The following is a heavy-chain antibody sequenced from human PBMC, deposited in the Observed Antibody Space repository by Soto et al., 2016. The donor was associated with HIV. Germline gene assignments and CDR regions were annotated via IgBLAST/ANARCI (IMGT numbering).Heavy chain of an antibody. CDR1: GFTFSSYW. V-gene: IGHV3-74*01. J-gene: IGHJ4*02. CDR3: ARDGYYYDSSGYYWKXDFDY. CDR2: ISSDGTSR. D-gene: IGHD3-22*01. Sequence: EVQLVESGGGLVQPGGSLRLSCAASGFTFSSYWMHWVRQVPGKGLEWVSRISSDGTSRNYADDVKGRFTISRDNARNTLFLQMNSLRAEDTAVYYCARDGYYYDSSGYYWKXDFDYXGQGTWSSSPQ.